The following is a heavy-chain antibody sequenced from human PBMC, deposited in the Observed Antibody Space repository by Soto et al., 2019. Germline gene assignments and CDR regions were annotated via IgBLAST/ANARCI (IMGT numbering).Heavy chain of an antibody. Sequence: SQTLSLTCAISGDRVSSNSAAWNWVSQSPSRVLEWLGRTYYRSKWNNDYAVSVKRRITINPDTSKYQFSLQLNSVTPEDTAVYYCAREEGDSSSWYFDYWGQGTLVTVSS. CDR1: GDRVSSNSAA. CDR3: AREEGDSSSWYFDY. V-gene: IGHV6-1*01. J-gene: IGHJ4*02. D-gene: IGHD6-13*01. CDR2: TYYRSKWNN.